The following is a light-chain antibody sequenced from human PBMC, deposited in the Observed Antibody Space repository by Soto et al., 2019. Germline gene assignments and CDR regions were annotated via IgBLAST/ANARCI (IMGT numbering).Light chain of an antibody. J-gene: IGKJ2*01. Sequence: DIPMTKSPSTLSASVGDRVTITCRASQSISSWLAWYQQKPGKAPKLLIYDASSLESGVPSRFSGSGSGTEFTLTVSSLQPDDFATYYCQQYNSYSPSTFGQGTKLEIK. CDR3: QQYNSYSPST. V-gene: IGKV1-5*01. CDR2: DAS. CDR1: QSISSW.